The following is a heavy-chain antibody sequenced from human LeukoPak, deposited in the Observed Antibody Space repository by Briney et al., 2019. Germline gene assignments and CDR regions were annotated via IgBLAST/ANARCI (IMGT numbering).Heavy chain of an antibody. D-gene: IGHD4-17*01. CDR1: GGSISGYY. J-gene: IGHJ4*02. Sequence: PETLSLTCTVSGGSISGYYWSWIRQPPGKGLEWIGFIYYSGTTNYNPSLKSRVTMSVDTTKNQFSLRLCSVIAADTAVYYCVRHTTYGGNSGFEYWGQGTLVTVSS. V-gene: IGHV4-59*08. CDR3: VRHTTYGGNSGFEY. CDR2: IYYSGTT.